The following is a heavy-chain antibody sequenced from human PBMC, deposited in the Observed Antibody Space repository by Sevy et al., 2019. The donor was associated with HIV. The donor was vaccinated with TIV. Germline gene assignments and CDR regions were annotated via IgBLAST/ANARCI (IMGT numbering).Heavy chain of an antibody. CDR1: GYTLTEVS. CDR3: ATTKDYYDSSGCPFDY. J-gene: IGHJ4*02. V-gene: IGHV1-24*01. CDR2: FDPEDGET. D-gene: IGHD3-22*01. Sequence: ASVKVSCKVSGYTLTEVSMHWVRQAPGKGLEWMGSFDPEDGETIFAQKFQGRVTMTEDTSTDTAYMELSSLRSEDTAVYYCATTKDYYDSSGCPFDYRGQGTLVTVSS.